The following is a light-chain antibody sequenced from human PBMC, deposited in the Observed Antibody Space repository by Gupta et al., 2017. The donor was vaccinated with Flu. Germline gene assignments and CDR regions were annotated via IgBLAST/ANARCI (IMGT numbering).Light chain of an antibody. CDR2: LGS. CDR3: MQALQTPPYT. V-gene: IGKV2-28*01. Sequence: IVMTQSPFSLPVTPGEPASISCRSSQSLLHSNGYNYLNWYLQKPGQSPQLLIYLGSNRASGVPDRFSGSGSGTDFTLKISRVEAEDVGVYYCMQALQTPPYTFGQGTKLEIK. CDR1: QSLLHSNGYNY. J-gene: IGKJ2*01.